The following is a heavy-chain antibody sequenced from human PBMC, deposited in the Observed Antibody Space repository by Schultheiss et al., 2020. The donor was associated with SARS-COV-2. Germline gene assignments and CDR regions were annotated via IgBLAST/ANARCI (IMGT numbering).Heavy chain of an antibody. J-gene: IGHJ2*01. CDR2: ISSSSSYI. Sequence: GGSLRLSCAASGFTFSSYSMNWVRQAPGKGLEWVSSISSSSSYIYYADSVKGRFTISRDNAKNSLYLQMNSLRAEDTAVYYCARGQLAFWYFDLWGRGTLVTVSS. CDR1: GFTFSSYS. V-gene: IGHV3-21*01. D-gene: IGHD6-6*01. CDR3: ARGQLAFWYFDL.